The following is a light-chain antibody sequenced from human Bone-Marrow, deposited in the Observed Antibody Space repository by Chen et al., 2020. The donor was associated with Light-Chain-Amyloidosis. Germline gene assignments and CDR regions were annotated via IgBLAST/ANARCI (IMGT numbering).Light chain of an antibody. CDR1: NIGSTS. CDR3: QVWDRSSDRPV. Sequence: SCVLTHPSSVSVAPGQTATIACGGNNIGSTSVHWYQQTPGQAPLLVVYDDSDRPSGIPERLSGSNAGNTATLTISRVEAGDEADYYCQVWDRSSDRPVFGGGTKLTVL. J-gene: IGLJ3*02. CDR2: DDS. V-gene: IGLV3-21*02.